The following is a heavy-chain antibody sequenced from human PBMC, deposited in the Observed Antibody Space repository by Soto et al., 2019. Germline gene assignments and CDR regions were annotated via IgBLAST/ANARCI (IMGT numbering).Heavy chain of an antibody. V-gene: IGHV3-7*01. CDR2: IKQDGSEK. J-gene: IGHJ6*03. D-gene: IGHD6-13*01. Sequence: GGSLRLSCAASGFNFSSYGRSWVRQAPGKGLEWVANIKQDGSEKYYVDSVKGRFTISRDNAKNSLYLQMNSLRAEDTAVYYCARVNIAALPGYYYYMDVWGKGTTVTVSS. CDR3: ARVNIAALPGYYYYMDV. CDR1: GFNFSSYG.